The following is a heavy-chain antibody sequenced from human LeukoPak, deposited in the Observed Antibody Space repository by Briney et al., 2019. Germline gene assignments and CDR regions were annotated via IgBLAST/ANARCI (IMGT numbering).Heavy chain of an antibody. CDR3: ARDMRTYYYDSSRFDP. CDR2: IYHSVST. Sequence: SETLSLTCTVSGYSISSGYYWGWIRQPPGKGLEWIGSIYHSVSTNYNPSLKSRVTISVDTSKNQFSLKLSSVTAADTAVYYCARDMRTYYYDSSRFDPWGQGTLVTVSS. D-gene: IGHD3-22*01. CDR1: GYSISSGYY. V-gene: IGHV4-38-2*02. J-gene: IGHJ5*02.